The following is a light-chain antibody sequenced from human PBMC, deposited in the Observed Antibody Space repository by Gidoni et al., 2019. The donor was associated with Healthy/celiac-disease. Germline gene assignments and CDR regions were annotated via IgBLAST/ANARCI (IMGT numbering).Light chain of an antibody. V-gene: IGLV3-21*04. CDR2: YDS. J-gene: IGLJ2*01. Sequence: SYVLTQPPSVSVAPGKTARITCGGNNIGSKSVHWYQQKPGQAPVLVIYYDSDRPSGIPERFSGYNSGTTATLTISRVEGGDEAYYYRQVCDSSSDHVVFGGGTKLTVL. CDR1: NIGSKS. CDR3: QVCDSSSDHVV.